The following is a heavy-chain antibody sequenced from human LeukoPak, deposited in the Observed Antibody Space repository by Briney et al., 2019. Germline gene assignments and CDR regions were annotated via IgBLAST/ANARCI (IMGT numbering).Heavy chain of an antibody. CDR1: GYSFTSYW. CDR3: ARQGAAVAGTDY. CDR2: VDPSDSYT. J-gene: IGHJ4*02. D-gene: IGHD6-19*01. V-gene: IGHV5-10-1*01. Sequence: GESLKISCKGSGYSFTSYWISWVRQMPGKGLEWMGRVDPSDSYTNYSPSFQGHVTISADKSISTAYLQWSSLKASDTAMYYCARQGAAVAGTDYWGQGTLVTVSS.